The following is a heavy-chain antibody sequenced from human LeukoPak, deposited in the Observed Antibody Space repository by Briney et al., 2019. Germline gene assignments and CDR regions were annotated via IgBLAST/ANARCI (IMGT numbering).Heavy chain of an antibody. Sequence: GGSLRLSCAASGFTFSYYGMSWVRQAPGKGLEWVSAIGGSGTSTYYADSVKGRFTISRDNSKNTLYLQMNSLRAEDTAVYYCAKITAAGSDWGQGTLVTVSS. J-gene: IGHJ4*02. CDR3: AKITAAGSD. CDR2: IGGSGTST. D-gene: IGHD6-13*01. CDR1: GFTFSYYG. V-gene: IGHV3-23*01.